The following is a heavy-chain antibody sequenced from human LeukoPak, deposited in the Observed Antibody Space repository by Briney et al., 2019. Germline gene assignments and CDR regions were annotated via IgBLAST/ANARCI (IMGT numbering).Heavy chain of an antibody. CDR3: ACDPPPGGSGSYSYFDD. Sequence: SGGSLRLSCAASGFTFSSYSMNWVGQAPGKGLEWVSSISSSSSYIYYADSVKGRFTISRDNAKNSLYLQMNSLRAEDTAVYYCACDPPPGGSGSYSYFDDWGQGALVSVSS. CDR2: ISSSSSYI. V-gene: IGHV3-21*01. D-gene: IGHD3-10*01. CDR1: GFTFSSYS. J-gene: IGHJ4*02.